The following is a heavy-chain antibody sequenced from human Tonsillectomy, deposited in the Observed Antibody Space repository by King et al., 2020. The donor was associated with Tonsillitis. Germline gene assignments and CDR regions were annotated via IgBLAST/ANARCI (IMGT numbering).Heavy chain of an antibody. J-gene: IGHJ6*03. Sequence: VQLQESGPGLVKPSQTLSLTCTVSGGSISTDTYFWSWVRQPAGKGLEWIGRIYASGSTNYNPSLKSRVTLSVDTSKNQFSLKLSSVTAADTAVYYCERVAITTQYYTYYYMDVWGKGTTVTVSS. CDR3: ERVAITTQYYTYYYMDV. D-gene: IGHD3-22*01. CDR2: IYASGST. V-gene: IGHV4-61*02. CDR1: GGSISTDTYF.